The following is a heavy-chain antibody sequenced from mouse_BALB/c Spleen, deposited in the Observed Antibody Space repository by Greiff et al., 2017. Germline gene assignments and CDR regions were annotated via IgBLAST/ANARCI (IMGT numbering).Heavy chain of an antibody. D-gene: IGHD2-1*01. Sequence: VKLVESGPSLVKPSQTLSLTCSVTGDSITSGYWNWIRKFPGNKLEYMGYISYSGSTYYNPSLKSRISITRDTSKNQYYLQLNSVTTEDTATYYCASIYYGPYYFDYWGQGTTLTVSS. V-gene: IGHV3-8*02. CDR2: ISYSGST. CDR3: ASIYYGPYYFDY. J-gene: IGHJ2*01. CDR1: GDSITSGY.